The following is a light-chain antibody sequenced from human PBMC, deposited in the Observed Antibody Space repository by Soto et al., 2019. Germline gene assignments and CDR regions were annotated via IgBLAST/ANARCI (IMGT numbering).Light chain of an antibody. CDR1: QSVSTN. CDR2: RAS. CDR3: QQYRSSPS. Sequence: MTQSPATLSVSPWERATLSCRASQSVSTNLAGSQQKPGQVPSLPIYRASTRASGIPARFSGSGSGTEFTLTIGSLQSEDFAVYYCQQYRSSPSFGQGTRLEI. J-gene: IGKJ5*01. V-gene: IGKV3-15*01.